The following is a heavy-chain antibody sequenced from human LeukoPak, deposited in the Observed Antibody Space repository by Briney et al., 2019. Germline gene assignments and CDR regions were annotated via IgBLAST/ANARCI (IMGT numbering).Heavy chain of an antibody. Sequence: GASVKVSCKASGYIFTSYYMHWVRQAPGQGLEWMGIINPSGGSTSYAQKFQGRVTMTRDMSTSTVYMELSSLRSEDTAVYYCARSGVYSSSWYVGYFDYWGQGTLVTVSS. J-gene: IGHJ4*02. D-gene: IGHD6-13*01. CDR3: ARSGVYSSSWYVGYFDY. CDR2: INPSGGST. CDR1: GYIFTSYY. V-gene: IGHV1-46*01.